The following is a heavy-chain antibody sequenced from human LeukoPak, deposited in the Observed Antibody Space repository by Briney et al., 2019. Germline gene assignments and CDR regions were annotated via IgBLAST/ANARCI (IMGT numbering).Heavy chain of an antibody. J-gene: IGHJ4*02. CDR1: GYSDYY. CDR2: MNPTSGGT. CDR3: ARDVGVPGRGNALDV. V-gene: IGHV1-2*02. Sequence: GASVTVSCKASGYSDYYIHWVRQAPGQGPEWMGLMNPTSGGTEYAQKFQGRVTMTRDTSTNTAYMELSSLRSDDTAIYYCARDVGVPGRGNALDVWGQGTLVTVSS. D-gene: IGHD2-8*01.